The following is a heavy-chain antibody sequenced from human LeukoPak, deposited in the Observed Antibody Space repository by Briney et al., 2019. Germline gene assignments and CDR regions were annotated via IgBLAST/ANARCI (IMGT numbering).Heavy chain of an antibody. Sequence: GGSLRLSCAASGFIFSRYAMSWVRQAPGKGLEWVSAISGSGGSTNYADSVKGRFTISRDNSKNTLYLQMNSLRAEDTAVYYCAKGYSSGWYYFDYWGQGTLVTVSS. D-gene: IGHD6-19*01. CDR2: ISGSGGST. J-gene: IGHJ4*02. CDR3: AKGYSSGWYYFDY. CDR1: GFIFSRYA. V-gene: IGHV3-23*01.